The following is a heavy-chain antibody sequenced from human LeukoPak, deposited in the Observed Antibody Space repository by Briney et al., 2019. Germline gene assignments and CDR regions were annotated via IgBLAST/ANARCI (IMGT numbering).Heavy chain of an antibody. Sequence: GGSLRLSCAASGFTFSSYGMHWVRQAPGKGLEWVAVISYDGSNKYYADSVKGRFTISRDNSKNTLYLQMNSLRAEDTAVYYCAKDQVQGGSGWYGDLIRYYYGMDVWGQGTTVTVSS. V-gene: IGHV3-30*18. CDR2: ISYDGSNK. CDR3: AKDQVQGGSGWYGDLIRYYYGMDV. D-gene: IGHD6-19*01. CDR1: GFTFSSYG. J-gene: IGHJ6*02.